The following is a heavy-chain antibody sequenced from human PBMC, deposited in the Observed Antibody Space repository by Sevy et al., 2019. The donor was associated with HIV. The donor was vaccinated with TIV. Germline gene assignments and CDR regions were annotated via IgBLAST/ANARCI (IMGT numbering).Heavy chain of an antibody. V-gene: IGHV3-48*01. D-gene: IGHD6-19*01. Sequence: GGSLRLSCAASGFTFSSYSMNWVRQAPGKGLEWVSYISSSSSTIYYADSVKGRFTISRDNAKNSLYLQMNSLRAEDTAVYYCARRIPLAVVGTPDAFDIWGQGTMVTVSS. CDR2: ISSSSSTI. CDR1: GFTFSSYS. CDR3: ARRIPLAVVGTPDAFDI. J-gene: IGHJ3*02.